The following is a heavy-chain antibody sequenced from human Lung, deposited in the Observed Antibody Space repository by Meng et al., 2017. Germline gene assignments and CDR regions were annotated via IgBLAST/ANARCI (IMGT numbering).Heavy chain of an antibody. J-gene: IGHJ4*02. Sequence: QGQLKPGGAGLLKPPDAPSLPCVVSGGAFSDYYWSWIRQPPGKGLEWIGEINHSGSTNYNPSLESRATISVDTSQNNLSLKLSSVTAADSAVYYCARGPTTMAHDFDYWGQGTLVTVSS. CDR2: INHSGST. CDR1: GGAFSDYY. D-gene: IGHD4-11*01. V-gene: IGHV4-34*01. CDR3: ARGPTTMAHDFDY.